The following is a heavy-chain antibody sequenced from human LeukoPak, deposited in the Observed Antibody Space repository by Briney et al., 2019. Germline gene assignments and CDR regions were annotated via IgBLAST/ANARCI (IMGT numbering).Heavy chain of an antibody. V-gene: IGHV4-30-4*02. CDR1: GGSISSGDYY. J-gene: IGHJ3*02. CDR3: ARDTGIAVTGDAFDI. Sequence: SETLSLTCTVSGGSISSGDYYWSWIRQPPGKGLEWIGYIYYSGSTYYNPSLKSRVTISVDTSKNQFSLKLSSVTAADTAVYYCARDTGIAVTGDAFDIWGQGTMVTVSS. D-gene: IGHD6-19*01. CDR2: IYYSGST.